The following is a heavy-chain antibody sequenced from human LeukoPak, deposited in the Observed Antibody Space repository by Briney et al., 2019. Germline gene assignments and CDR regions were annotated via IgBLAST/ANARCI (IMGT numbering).Heavy chain of an antibody. CDR2: IYTDGST. V-gene: IGHV4-4*09. CDR3: ARRQTFFDY. Sequence: SETLSLTCTVSGGSISSYFRSWIRQPPGKGLEWIGYIYTDGSTTYNPSLKSRVTISLDTSKKQFSLKLTSVTAPDTAVYYCARRQTFFDYWGQGTLVTVSS. J-gene: IGHJ4*02. CDR1: GGSISSYF.